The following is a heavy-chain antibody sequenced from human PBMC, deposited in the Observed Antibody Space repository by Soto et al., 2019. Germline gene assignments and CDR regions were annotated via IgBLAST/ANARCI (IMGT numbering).Heavy chain of an antibody. V-gene: IGHV3-30-3*01. D-gene: IGHD2-21*02. CDR3: ARSYCGDDCALDY. Sequence: QVHLVESGGGVVQPGRSLRLSCAASGFTFSSYVMHWVRQAPGKGLEWVVVISKDGSNKHYADSVKGRFTISRDNSKNTLFLQMDSLRAEDTAVYYCARSYCGDDCALDYWGQGTLVTV. CDR1: GFTFSSYV. CDR2: ISKDGSNK. J-gene: IGHJ4*02.